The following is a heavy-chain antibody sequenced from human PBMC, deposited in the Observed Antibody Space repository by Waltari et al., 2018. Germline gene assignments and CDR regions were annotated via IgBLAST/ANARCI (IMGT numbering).Heavy chain of an antibody. CDR3: AREQRYSGYVPFDAFDI. V-gene: IGHV4-59*01. D-gene: IGHD5-12*01. J-gene: IGHJ3*02. CDR1: GGSISSYY. CDR2: IYYSGST. Sequence: QVQLQESGPGLVKPSETLSLTCPVSGGSISSYYWRWTRHPPGKGLEWVGYIYYSGSTNYNPSLKSRVTISVDTSKNQFSLKLSSVTAADTAVYYCAREQRYSGYVPFDAFDIWGQGTMVTVSS.